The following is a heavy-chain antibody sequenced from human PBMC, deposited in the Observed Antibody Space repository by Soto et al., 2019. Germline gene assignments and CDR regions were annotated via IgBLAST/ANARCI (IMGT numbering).Heavy chain of an antibody. CDR3: ARESEDLTSNFDY. CDR1: GFTFTRYS. J-gene: IGHJ4*02. Sequence: GGSLRLSCAASGFTFTRYSMNWVRQAPGKGLEWVSSISSTTNYIYYADSMQGRFTVSRDNAKNSVYLEMNSLSAEDTALYYCARESEDLTSNFDYWGQGTLVTVSS. V-gene: IGHV3-21*01. CDR2: ISSTTNYI.